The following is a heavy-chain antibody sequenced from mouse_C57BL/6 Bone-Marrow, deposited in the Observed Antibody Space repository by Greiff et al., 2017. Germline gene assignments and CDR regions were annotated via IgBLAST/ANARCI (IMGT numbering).Heavy chain of an antibody. V-gene: IGHV1-72*01. D-gene: IGHD1-1*02. CDR1: GYTFTSYW. CDR3: ASLFWYFDV. CDR2: IDPNSGGT. Sequence: QVQLQQPGAELVKPGASVKLSCKASGYTFTSYWMHWVKQRPGRGLEWIGRIDPNSGGTKYNEKFKSKATLTVDKPSSTAYMQRRSLTSEDSAVYDCASLFWYFDVWGTGTTVTVSS. J-gene: IGHJ1*03.